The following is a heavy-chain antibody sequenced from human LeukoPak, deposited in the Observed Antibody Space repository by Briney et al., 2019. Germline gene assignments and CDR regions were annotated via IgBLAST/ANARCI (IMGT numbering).Heavy chain of an antibody. V-gene: IGHV3-74*01. CDR1: GFTFSNYW. CDR3: ATAGNYRFDY. CDR2: INPDGSTI. J-gene: IGHJ4*02. Sequence: GGSLRLSCAASGFTFSNYWVHWVRQAPGKGVVWVSRINPDGSTINYADSVKGRFTISRDNAKNTLYLQMNSLRAEDTAVYYCATAGNYRFDYWGQGTLVTVSS. D-gene: IGHD1-7*01.